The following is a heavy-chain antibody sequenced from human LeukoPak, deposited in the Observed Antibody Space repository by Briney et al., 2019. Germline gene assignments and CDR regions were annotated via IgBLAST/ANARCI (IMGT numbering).Heavy chain of an antibody. V-gene: IGHV4-59*01. Sequence: SETLSLTCTVSGGSISSYYWSWIRQPPGKGLEWIGYIYYSGSTNYNPSLKSRVTISVDTSKNQFSLKLSSVTAADTAVYYRARGGQLWFGYFDYWGQGTLVTVSS. CDR1: GGSISSYY. J-gene: IGHJ4*02. D-gene: IGHD5-18*01. CDR3: ARGGQLWFGYFDY. CDR2: IYYSGST.